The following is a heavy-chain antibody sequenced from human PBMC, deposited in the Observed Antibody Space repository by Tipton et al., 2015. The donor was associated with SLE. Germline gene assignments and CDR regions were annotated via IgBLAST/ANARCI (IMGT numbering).Heavy chain of an antibody. D-gene: IGHD6-19*01. CDR1: GFTFSSYW. CDR2: IKQDGSEK. J-gene: IGHJ4*02. Sequence: SLRLSCAASGFTFSSYWMSWVRQAPGKGLEWVANIKQDGSEKYYVDSVKGRFTISRDNAKNSLYLQMNSLRAEDTAVYYCARGAYYSSGCYPFDYWGQGTLVTVSS. V-gene: IGHV3-7*01. CDR3: ARGAYYSSGCYPFDY.